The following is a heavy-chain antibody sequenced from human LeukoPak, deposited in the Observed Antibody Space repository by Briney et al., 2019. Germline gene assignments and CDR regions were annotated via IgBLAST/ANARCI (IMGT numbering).Heavy chain of an antibody. D-gene: IGHD2-8*01. J-gene: IGHJ3*02. V-gene: IGHV3-74*01. Sequence: GGSLRLSCAASGFTFSSYWMHWVRQAPGKGLVWVSRINSDRSSTSYADSVKGRFTISRDNAKNTLYLQMNTLRAEDTALYYCARGGRANGVYDAFDIWGQGTIVTVSS. CDR2: INSDRSST. CDR3: ARGGRANGVYDAFDI. CDR1: GFTFSSYW.